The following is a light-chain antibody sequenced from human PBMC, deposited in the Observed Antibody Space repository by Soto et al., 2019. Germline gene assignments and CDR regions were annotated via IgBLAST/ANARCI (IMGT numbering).Light chain of an antibody. CDR2: DVS. J-gene: IGLJ1*01. V-gene: IGLV2-14*03. Sequence: QSALTQPASVSGSPGQSITISCTGTSSGFGSYNFVSWYQHHPGKAPKLMIYDVSNRPSGVSNRFSGSKSGNTASLTIYGIQAEDEADYYCCSYISSSTPYVFGTGTKVTVL. CDR1: SSGFGSYNF. CDR3: CSYISSSTPYV.